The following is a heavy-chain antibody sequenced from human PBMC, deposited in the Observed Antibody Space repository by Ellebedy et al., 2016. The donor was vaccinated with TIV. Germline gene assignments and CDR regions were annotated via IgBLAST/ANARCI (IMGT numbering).Heavy chain of an antibody. CDR2: ISSSGSTI. CDR3: ARDFYRITIFGVVEPSYYMDV. V-gene: IGHV3-11*04. CDR1: GFTFSDYY. D-gene: IGHD3-3*01. Sequence: GESLKISXAASGFTFSDYYMSWIRQAPGKGLEWVSYISSSGSTIYYADSVKGRFTISRDNAKNSLYLQMNSLRAEDTAVYYCARDFYRITIFGVVEPSYYMDVWGKGTTVTVSS. J-gene: IGHJ6*03.